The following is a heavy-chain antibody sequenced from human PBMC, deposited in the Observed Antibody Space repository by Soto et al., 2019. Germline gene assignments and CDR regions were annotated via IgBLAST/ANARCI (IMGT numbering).Heavy chain of an antibody. J-gene: IGHJ4*02. D-gene: IGHD2-21*01. CDR1: GYTFTSYY. CDR3: ATCSTKCWVIMCTYDY. V-gene: IGHV1-46*01. CDR2: INPSGGST. Sequence: ASVKVSCKASGYTFTSYYMHWVRRAPGQGLEWMGIINPSGGSTSYAQKFQGRVTMTRDTSTSTVYMELSSLRSEDTAVYYCATCSTKCWVIMCTYDYWGQGTLVTVSS.